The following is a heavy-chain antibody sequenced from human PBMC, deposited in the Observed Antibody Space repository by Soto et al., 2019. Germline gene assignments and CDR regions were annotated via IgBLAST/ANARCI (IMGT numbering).Heavy chain of an antibody. CDR2: IISSSSYI. Sequence: EVQLVESGGGLVKPGGSLRLSCAASGFTFSSYSMNWVRQAPGKGLEWVSSIISSSSYIYYADSVKGRFTISRDNAKNSLSLQMNSLRAEDTAVYYCARVGGQLVPGFDYWGQGTLVTVSS. D-gene: IGHD6-6*01. V-gene: IGHV3-21*01. CDR3: ARVGGQLVPGFDY. J-gene: IGHJ4*02. CDR1: GFTFSSYS.